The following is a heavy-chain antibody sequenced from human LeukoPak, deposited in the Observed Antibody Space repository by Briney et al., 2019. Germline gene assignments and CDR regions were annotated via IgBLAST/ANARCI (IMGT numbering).Heavy chain of an antibody. CDR2: IIPIFGTA. Sequence: SVKVSCKASGGTFSSYAISWVRQAPGQGLEWMGGIIPIFGTANYAQKFQGRVTITADESTSAAYMELSSLRSEDTAVYYCASPSSGWSTYFDYWGQGTLVTVSS. J-gene: IGHJ4*02. D-gene: IGHD6-19*01. CDR1: GGTFSSYA. CDR3: ASPSSGWSTYFDY. V-gene: IGHV1-69*13.